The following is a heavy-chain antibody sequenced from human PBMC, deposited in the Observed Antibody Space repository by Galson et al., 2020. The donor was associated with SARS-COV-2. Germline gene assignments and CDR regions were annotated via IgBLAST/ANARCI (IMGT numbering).Heavy chain of an antibody. D-gene: IGHD3-22*01. Sequence: ASVTVSCKVSGYTLTELSMHWVRQAPGKGLEWMGGFDPEDGETIYAQKFQGRVTMTEDTSTDTAYMELSSLRSEDTAVYYCATGPFPNYYDSSGYSLRFDYWGQGTLVTVSS. CDR1: GYTLTELS. J-gene: IGHJ4*02. CDR2: FDPEDGET. V-gene: IGHV1-24*01. CDR3: ATGPFPNYYDSSGYSLRFDY.